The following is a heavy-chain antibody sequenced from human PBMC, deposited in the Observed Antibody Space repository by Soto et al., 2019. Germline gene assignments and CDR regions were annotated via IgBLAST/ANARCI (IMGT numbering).Heavy chain of an antibody. Sequence: QVHLIQSGAEVKKPGSSVKVSCKAAGGTFNTYTLCWVRQAPGHGLEWMGRIIPMLPVTNSAQKFQGRLTLTAHKSTGTAFMELTSLTSDDTAVYYCSIGSWSAETFDVWGQGTMVTVSS. CDR3: SIGSWSAETFDV. V-gene: IGHV1-69*02. CDR2: IIPMLPVT. J-gene: IGHJ3*01. CDR1: GGTFNTYT. D-gene: IGHD2-2*01.